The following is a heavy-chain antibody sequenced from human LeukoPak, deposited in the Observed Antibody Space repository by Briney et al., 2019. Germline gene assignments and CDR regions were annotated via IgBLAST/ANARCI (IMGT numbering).Heavy chain of an antibody. CDR2: IKLDGSEE. Sequence: GGSLRLSCAASGFSLSNYWMSRVRQAPGKGLEWVAKIKLDGSEEYYVDSVKGRFTISRDNAKNSVYLQMNSLRAEDTAVYYCARDCCTGGRNTFDPWGQGTLVTVSS. J-gene: IGHJ5*02. CDR3: ARDCCTGGRNTFDP. CDR1: GFSLSNYW. D-gene: IGHD2-8*02. V-gene: IGHV3-7*01.